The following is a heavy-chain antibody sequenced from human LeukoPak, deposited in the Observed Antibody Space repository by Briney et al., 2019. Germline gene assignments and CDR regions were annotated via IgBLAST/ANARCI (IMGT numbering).Heavy chain of an antibody. Sequence: GGSLTLSCVASGFTFSTYGMSWLRQAPGKGLEWVSYISGSGGSTYYADPVKGRFTISRDNSKNTLYLQMNSLIAEDSAMYFCAKDKVVTAILYAFGVWGKGTMVTVSS. CDR1: GFTFSTYG. V-gene: IGHV3-23*01. D-gene: IGHD2-21*02. CDR3: AKDKVVTAILYAFGV. CDR2: ISGSGGST. J-gene: IGHJ3*01.